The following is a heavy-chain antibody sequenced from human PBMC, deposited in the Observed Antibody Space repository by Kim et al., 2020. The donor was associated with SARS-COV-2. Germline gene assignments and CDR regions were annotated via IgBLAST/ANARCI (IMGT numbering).Heavy chain of an antibody. Sequence: ASVKVSCKASGYTFTSYGISWVRQAPGQGLEWMGWISAYNGNTNYAQKLQGRVTMTTDTSTSTAYMELRSLRSDDTAVYYCARLTGITGTTVWFDPWGQGTLVTVSS. D-gene: IGHD1-7*01. V-gene: IGHV1-18*01. CDR3: ARLTGITGTTVWFDP. J-gene: IGHJ5*02. CDR1: GYTFTSYG. CDR2: ISAYNGNT.